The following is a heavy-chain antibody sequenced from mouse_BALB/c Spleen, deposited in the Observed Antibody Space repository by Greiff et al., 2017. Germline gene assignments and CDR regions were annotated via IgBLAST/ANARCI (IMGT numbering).Heavy chain of an antibody. CDR2: ISNLAYSI. Sequence: VQLKQSGGGLVQPGGSRKLSCAASGFTFSDYGMAWVRQAPGKGPEWVAFISNLAYSIYYADTVTGRFTISRENAKNTLYLEMSSLRSEDTAMYYCARGAPYAMDYWGQGTSVTVSS. CDR3: ARGAPYAMDY. CDR1: GFTFSDYG. V-gene: IGHV5-15*02. J-gene: IGHJ4*01.